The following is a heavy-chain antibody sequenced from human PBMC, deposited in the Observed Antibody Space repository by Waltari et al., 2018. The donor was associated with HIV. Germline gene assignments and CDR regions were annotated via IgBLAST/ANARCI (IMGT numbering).Heavy chain of an antibody. Sequence: QVRLEQWGTGLLKPSETLSRTCAVYGSSFRDYFWNWIRQSPGQGLGWIGEVNGIGGVIDSPSFRSRVSMSIDAAKNQFSMNLTSATAADTAVYYCASGRWKNRGPLPMDVWDQGTMVIVSS. CDR1: GSSFRDYF. D-gene: IGHD1-1*01. CDR2: VNGIGGV. J-gene: IGHJ6*02. CDR3: ASGRWKNRGPLPMDV. V-gene: IGHV4-34*01.